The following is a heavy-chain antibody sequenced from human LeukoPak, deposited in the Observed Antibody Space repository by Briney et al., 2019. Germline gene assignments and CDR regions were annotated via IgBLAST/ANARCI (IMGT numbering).Heavy chain of an antibody. Sequence: ASVKVSCKASGYTFTGYYMHWVRQAPGQGLEWMGWINPNSGGTNYAQKLQGSVTMTRDTSISTAYMELSRLRSDDTAVYYCARERSSIAARLGAFDIWGQGTMVAVCS. V-gene: IGHV1-2*02. D-gene: IGHD6-6*01. J-gene: IGHJ3*02. CDR1: GYTFTGYY. CDR2: INPNSGGT. CDR3: ARERSSIAARLGAFDI.